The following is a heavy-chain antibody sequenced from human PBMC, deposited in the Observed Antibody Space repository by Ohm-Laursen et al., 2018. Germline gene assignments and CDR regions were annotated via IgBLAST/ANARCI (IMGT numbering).Heavy chain of an antibody. D-gene: IGHD3-10*01. V-gene: IGHV3-48*04. CDR3: ARESYGFTSWYFDY. Sequence: GSLRLSCAASGFPFSAYSMNWVRQAPGKGLEWISYISNVVSVTWYADSVKGRFTVSRDNAKNSLYLQMNSLRAEDTAVYYCARESYGFTSWYFDYWGQGTLVTVSS. CDR2: ISNVVSVT. J-gene: IGHJ4*02. CDR1: GFPFSAYS.